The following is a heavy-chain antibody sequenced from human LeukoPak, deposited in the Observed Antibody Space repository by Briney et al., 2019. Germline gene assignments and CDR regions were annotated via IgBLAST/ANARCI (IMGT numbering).Heavy chain of an antibody. CDR1: GFTFSIYW. J-gene: IGHJ4*02. CDR3: ASTIVVVITTVLLQMEYYFDY. D-gene: IGHD3-22*01. CDR2: IKQDGSEK. V-gene: IGHV3-7*01. Sequence: GGSLRLSCAASGFTFSIYWMSWVRHAPGKGLEWVANIKQDGSEKYYVDSVKGRFTISRDNAKNSLYLQMNSLRAEDTAVYYCASTIVVVITTVLLQMEYYFDYWGQGTLVTVSS.